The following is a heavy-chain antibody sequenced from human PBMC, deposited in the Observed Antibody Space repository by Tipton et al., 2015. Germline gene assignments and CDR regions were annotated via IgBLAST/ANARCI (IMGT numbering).Heavy chain of an antibody. D-gene: IGHD3-22*01. CDR2: IHHGGST. CDR1: GGYIDNGDYY. V-gene: IGHV4-39*07. J-gene: IGHJ4*02. CDR3: AREVWYYDSSGYDY. Sequence: TLSLTCTVSGGYIDNGDYYWNWVRQPPGKGLEWIGEIHHGGSTNYNPSLKSRVTMSVDTSKNQFSLHLSSVTAADTAVYYCAREVWYYDSSGYDYWGQGTLVTVSS.